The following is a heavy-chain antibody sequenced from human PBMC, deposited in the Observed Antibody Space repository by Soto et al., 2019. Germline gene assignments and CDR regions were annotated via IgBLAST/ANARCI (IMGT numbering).Heavy chain of an antibody. Sequence: GGSLRLSCAASGFTFTNFWMDWVRQAPGEGLEWVANISPDGSEKHYVDSVKGRFTISRDNAKNSLYLQMTSLTAEDSALYYCSRSLDSWGQGTRVTVSS. J-gene: IGHJ4*02. CDR3: SRSLDS. V-gene: IGHV3-7*01. CDR1: GFTFTNFW. CDR2: ISPDGSEK.